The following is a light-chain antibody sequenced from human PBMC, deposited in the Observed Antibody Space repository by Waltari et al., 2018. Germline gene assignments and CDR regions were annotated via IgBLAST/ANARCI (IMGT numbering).Light chain of an antibody. CDR2: SAS. V-gene: IGKV1-39*01. Sequence: DIQMTQSPLSLSASVGDRVTVTCRASQSVSTHLNWYQHKPGKAPELLVYSASFFETGVPSRFSAGGSGTDFNFTITAVQPEDFATYYCQETYTPPWTFGPGTRLEIK. CDR3: QETYTPPWT. CDR1: QSVSTH. J-gene: IGKJ1*01.